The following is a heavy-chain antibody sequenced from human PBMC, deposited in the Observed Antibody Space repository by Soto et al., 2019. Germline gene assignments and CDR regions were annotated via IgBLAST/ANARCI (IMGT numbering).Heavy chain of an antibody. V-gene: IGHV4-59*01. D-gene: IGHD6-13*01. CDR2: IYYTGST. J-gene: IGHJ4*02. CDR1: GDSINNYY. CDR3: AKYRRTEAEGFTLDY. Sequence: SETLSLTCTVSGDSINNYYWSWIRQPPGKRLEWIGYIYYTGSTTYNPSLESRVTMSVDTSKNQFSLKLNSVNAADTAVYYCAKYRRTEAEGFTLDYWGRGTLVTV.